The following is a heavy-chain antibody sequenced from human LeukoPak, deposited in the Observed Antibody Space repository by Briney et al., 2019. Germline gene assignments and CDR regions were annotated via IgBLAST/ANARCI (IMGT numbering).Heavy chain of an antibody. CDR3: ARQYYDFWSGYYFDY. Sequence: GGSLRLSCAASGFTFINYVMNWVRQAPGKGLEWVSSISGSADKTYDADSVKGRFTISRDNSKNTLSLQMNSLRVEDTAVYYCARQYYDFWSGYYFDYWGQGTLVTVSS. CDR2: ISGSADKT. CDR1: GFTFINYV. D-gene: IGHD3-3*01. J-gene: IGHJ4*02. V-gene: IGHV3-23*01.